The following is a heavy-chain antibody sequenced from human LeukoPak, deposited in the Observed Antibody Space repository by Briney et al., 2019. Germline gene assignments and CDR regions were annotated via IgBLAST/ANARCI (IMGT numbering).Heavy chain of an antibody. D-gene: IGHD3-22*01. Sequence: ASVKVSCKTSGYTFNTYGIAWVRQAPGQGLEWMGWISAYNGNTNYAQNLQERVTMTTDTSTTTAYMELRSLRSDDTAVYYCAREGSLYDSGKYYIRWFDPWGQGTLVTVSS. J-gene: IGHJ5*02. CDR1: GYTFNTYG. V-gene: IGHV1-18*01. CDR3: AREGSLYDSGKYYIRWFDP. CDR2: ISAYNGNT.